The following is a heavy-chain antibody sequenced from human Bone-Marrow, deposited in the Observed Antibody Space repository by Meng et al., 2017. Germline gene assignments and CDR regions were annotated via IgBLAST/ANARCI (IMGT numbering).Heavy chain of an antibody. CDR1: GGSISSGGNY. Sequence: VHVEGWGPGLVKPSQTLSLTCTVSGGSISSGGNYWSWIRQHSGKGLEWIGYIYYSGNTYYNPSLKSLVNISVDTSKNQFSLKVSSVTAADTAVYYCARGSTNWFDPWGQGILVTVSS. V-gene: IGHV4-31*01. CDR3: ARGSTNWFDP. CDR2: IYYSGNT. J-gene: IGHJ5*02.